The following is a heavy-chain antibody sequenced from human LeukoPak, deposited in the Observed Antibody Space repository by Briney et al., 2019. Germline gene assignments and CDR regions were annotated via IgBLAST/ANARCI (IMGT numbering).Heavy chain of an antibody. J-gene: IGHJ4*02. CDR3: AEELKLTPFDY. CDR2: IQSDGSDK. V-gene: IGHV3-30*02. CDR1: GLSISDSG. Sequence: PGGSLRLSCAASGLSISDSGIHWVRQAPGKGLEWVSFIQSDGSDKFYADSVKGRFTISRDNSRNTVFLQMNSLRAEDTAVYYCAEELKLTPFDYWGQGTLVAVSS. D-gene: IGHD3-16*01.